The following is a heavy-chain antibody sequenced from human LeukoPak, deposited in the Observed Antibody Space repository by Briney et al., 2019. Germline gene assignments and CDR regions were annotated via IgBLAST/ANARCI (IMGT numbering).Heavy chain of an antibody. Sequence: PGGSLRLSCAASGFTFSTYAMSWVRQAPGKGLEWVSAISGSGGSTYYADSVKGRFTISRDNSKNTLYLQMNSLRAEDTAVYYCVKELGSGSYIFDYWGQGTLVTVSS. V-gene: IGHV3-23*01. CDR1: GFTFSTYA. D-gene: IGHD1-26*01. CDR2: ISGSGGST. J-gene: IGHJ4*02. CDR3: VKELGSGSYIFDY.